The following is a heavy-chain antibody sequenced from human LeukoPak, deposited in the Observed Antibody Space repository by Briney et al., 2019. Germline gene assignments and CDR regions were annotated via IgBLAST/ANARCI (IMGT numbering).Heavy chain of an antibody. CDR3: ARGYSSSWYNWFDP. V-gene: IGHV4-34*01. Sequence: SETLSLTCAVYGGSFSGYYWSWIRQPPGKGLEWIGEINHSGSTNYNPSLKSRVTISVDASKNQFSLKLSSVTAADTAVYYCARGYSSSWYNWFDPWGQGTLVTVSS. D-gene: IGHD6-13*01. CDR1: GGSFSGYY. CDR2: INHSGST. J-gene: IGHJ5*02.